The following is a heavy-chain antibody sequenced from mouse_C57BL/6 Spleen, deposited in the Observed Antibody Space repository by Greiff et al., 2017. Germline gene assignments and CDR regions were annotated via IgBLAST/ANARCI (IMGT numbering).Heavy chain of an antibody. CDR1: GFTFSSYA. CDR3: ARSDYGSSYYAMDY. CDR2: ISDGGSYT. J-gene: IGHJ4*01. V-gene: IGHV5-4*01. D-gene: IGHD1-1*01. Sequence: EVQLVESGGGLVKPGGSLKLSCAASGFTFSSYAMSWVRQTPEKRLEWVATISDGGSYTYYPDNVKGRFTISRDNAKNNLYLQMSHLKSEDTAMYYCARSDYGSSYYAMDYWGQGTSVTVSS.